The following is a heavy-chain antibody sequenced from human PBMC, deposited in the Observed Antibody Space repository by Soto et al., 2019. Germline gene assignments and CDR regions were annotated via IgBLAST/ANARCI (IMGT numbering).Heavy chain of an antibody. V-gene: IGHV5-51*01. Sequence: GESLKISCTGSGYAFTSYWIAWVRQMPGKGLEWIGIIYPGDSDTRYSPSFQGQVTISADKSITTAYLQWSSLKASDTAMYYCARGYCTTTICDPWFDPWGQGTLVTVS. J-gene: IGHJ5*02. CDR3: ARGYCTTTICDPWFDP. CDR2: IYPGDSDT. CDR1: GYAFTSYW. D-gene: IGHD2-2*01.